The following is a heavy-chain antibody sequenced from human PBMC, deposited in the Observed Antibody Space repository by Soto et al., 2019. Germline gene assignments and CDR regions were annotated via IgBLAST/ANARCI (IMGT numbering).Heavy chain of an antibody. CDR3: ARERHSGSS. D-gene: IGHD1-26*01. Sequence: PGGSLRLSCAASGFTFSSYAMHWVRQAPGKGLEWVAVISYDGSNKYYADSVKGRFTISRDNSKNTLYLQMNSLRAEDTAVYYCARERHSGSSWGQGTLVTVSS. CDR2: ISYDGSNK. CDR1: GFTFSSYA. V-gene: IGHV3-30-3*01. J-gene: IGHJ4*02.